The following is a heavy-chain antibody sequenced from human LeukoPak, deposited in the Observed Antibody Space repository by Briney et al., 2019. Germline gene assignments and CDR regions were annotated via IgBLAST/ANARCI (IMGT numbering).Heavy chain of an antibody. J-gene: IGHJ4*02. V-gene: IGHV4-59*01. CDR1: GGSISSYY. CDR2: IYYSGGT. D-gene: IGHD3-10*01. Sequence: PSETLSLTCTVSGGSISSYYWSWIRQPPGKGLEWIGYIYYSGGTNYNPSLKSRVTISVDTSKNQFSLKLSSVTAADTAVYYCARFKSITMVRGGYWGQGTLVTVSS. CDR3: ARFKSITMVRGGY.